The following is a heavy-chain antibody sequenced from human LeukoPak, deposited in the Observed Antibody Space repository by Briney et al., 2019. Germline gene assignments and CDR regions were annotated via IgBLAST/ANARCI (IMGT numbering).Heavy chain of an antibody. CDR1: GGSFSGYY. J-gene: IGHJ4*02. CDR3: ARATDYGGNPGGFDY. V-gene: IGHV4-34*01. Sequence: SETLSLTCAVYGGSFSGYYWSWVRQPPGKGLEWIGEINHSGSTNYNPSLKSRVTISVDTSKNQLSLKLSSVTAADTAVYYCARATDYGGNPGGFDYWGQGTLVTVSS. D-gene: IGHD4-23*01. CDR2: INHSGST.